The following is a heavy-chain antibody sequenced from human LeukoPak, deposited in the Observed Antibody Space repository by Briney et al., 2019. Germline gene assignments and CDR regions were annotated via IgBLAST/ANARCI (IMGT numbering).Heavy chain of an antibody. D-gene: IGHD3-22*01. CDR2: INPKNGDT. CDR3: ARGDSGSSANLLRDD. V-gene: IGHV1-2*02. J-gene: IGHJ4*02. Sequence: ASVKVSCKASGYSFTGHYLHWVRQAPGQGLEWMGWINPKNGDTRYARKFKGRVTLTRDTSITTAYMDLSSLTSDDTAVYYCARGDSGSSANLLRDDWGQGTLVIVSS. CDR1: GYSFTGHY.